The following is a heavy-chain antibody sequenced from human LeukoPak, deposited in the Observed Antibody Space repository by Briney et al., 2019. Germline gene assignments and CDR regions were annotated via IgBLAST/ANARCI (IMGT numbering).Heavy chain of an antibody. CDR3: ARVSLSTSGYDDALEI. J-gene: IGHJ3*02. Sequence: PGGSLRLSCAASGFTLSNYDMHWVRQPTGKGLEWVSAIGRHGDTYYAASVKGRFTIFREYAKNSLYLQMNSLRVGDTAVYYCARVSLSTSGYDDALEIWGQGTVVTVSS. D-gene: IGHD5-12*01. CDR2: IGRHGDT. V-gene: IGHV3-13*04. CDR1: GFTLSNYD.